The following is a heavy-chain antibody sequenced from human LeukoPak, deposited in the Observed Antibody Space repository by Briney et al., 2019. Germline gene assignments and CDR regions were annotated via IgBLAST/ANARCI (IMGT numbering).Heavy chain of an antibody. V-gene: IGHV1-18*01. D-gene: IGHD3-22*01. J-gene: IGHJ4*02. CDR1: GYTFTSYG. CDR3: ARVGYYDSSGYYYGSLSSDY. Sequence: ASVKVSCKASGYTFTSYGISWVRQAPGQGLEWMGWISAYNGNTNYAQKLQGRVTMTTDTSTSTAYMELRSRRSDDTAVYYCARVGYYDSSGYYYGSLSSDYWGQGTLVTVSS. CDR2: ISAYNGNT.